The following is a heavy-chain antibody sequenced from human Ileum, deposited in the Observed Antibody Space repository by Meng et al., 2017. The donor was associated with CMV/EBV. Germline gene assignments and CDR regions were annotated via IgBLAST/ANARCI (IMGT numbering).Heavy chain of an antibody. CDR3: GRVGYCSSTSCYNTGNYFDY. V-gene: IGHV1-18*01. J-gene: IGHJ4*02. CDR1: GYTFTTYG. D-gene: IGHD2-2*01. CDR2: ISTYNGNT. Sequence: ASVKVSFKASGYTFTTYGITWVRQAPGQGLEWMAWISTYNGNTHFAQKLQGRVTVTTDTSTTTAYLELRSLRSDDTAVYYCGRVGYCSSTSCYNTGNYFDYWGQGGLVTVSS.